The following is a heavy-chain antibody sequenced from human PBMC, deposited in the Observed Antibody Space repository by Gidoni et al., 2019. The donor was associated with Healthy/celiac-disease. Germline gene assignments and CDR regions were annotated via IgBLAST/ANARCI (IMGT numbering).Heavy chain of an antibody. J-gene: IGHJ4*02. CDR3: TRSGQWLVHVDY. CDR1: GLTCGDYA. Sequence: EVQLVEAGGGLVKPGRALRLSCTASGLTCGDYAMSWFRQAPGKGMEWVCFIRSKAYGGTTEYAASVKGRFTISRDDSKSIAYLQMNSLKTEDTAVYYCTRSGQWLVHVDYWGQGTLVTVSS. D-gene: IGHD6-19*01. V-gene: IGHV3-49*05. CDR2: IRSKAYGGTT.